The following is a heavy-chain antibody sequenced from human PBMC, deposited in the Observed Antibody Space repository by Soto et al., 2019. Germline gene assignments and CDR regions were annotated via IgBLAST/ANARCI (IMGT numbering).Heavy chain of an antibody. CDR2: IYYSGST. J-gene: IGHJ5*02. CDR3: ARLGDYVSYWFDP. CDR1: GGSISSSSYY. D-gene: IGHD4-17*01. Sequence: QLQLQESGPGLVKPSETLSLTCTVSGGSISSSSYYWGWIRQPPGKGLEWIGSIYYSGSTYYNPSLKSQVTIAVDTSKNHFSLKLSSVTAADTAVYYCARLGDYVSYWFDPWGQGTLVTVSS. V-gene: IGHV4-39*01.